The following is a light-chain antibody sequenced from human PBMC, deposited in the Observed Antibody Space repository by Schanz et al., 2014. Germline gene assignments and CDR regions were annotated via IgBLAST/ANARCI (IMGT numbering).Light chain of an antibody. Sequence: QSALTQPASVSGSPGQSITISCTGTSSDVGNYGLVSWYQLHPGKAPKLIIYEGSQRPSTVSNRFSGSKSDNTASLTISGLQTEDEADYYCSSYTSSSTPYVFGTGTQLTVL. CDR2: EGS. V-gene: IGLV2-14*02. CDR1: SSDVGNYGL. CDR3: SSYTSSSTPYV. J-gene: IGLJ1*01.